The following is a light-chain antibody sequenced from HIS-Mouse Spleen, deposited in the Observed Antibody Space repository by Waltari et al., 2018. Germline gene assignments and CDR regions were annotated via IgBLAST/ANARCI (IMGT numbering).Light chain of an antibody. CDR1: SSNIGSNY. CDR2: RNN. Sequence: QSVLTQPPSASGTPGQRVTISCSGSSSNIGSNYVYWYQQLPGTAPKLLIYRNNQRPSGVPDRSPGSKAGTSASLAISGLRSEDEADYYCAAWDDSLSGVVFGGGTKLTVL. CDR3: AAWDDSLSGVV. J-gene: IGLJ2*01. V-gene: IGLV1-47*01.